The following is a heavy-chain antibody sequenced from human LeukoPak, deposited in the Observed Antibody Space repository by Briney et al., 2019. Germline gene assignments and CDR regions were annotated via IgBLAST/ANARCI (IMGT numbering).Heavy chain of an antibody. CDR3: ARGPPGYRVGDY. D-gene: IGHD2-2*03. CDR2: INTDGTTI. Sequence: PGGSLRLSCATSGFTFSNYWVYWVRQAPGKGLVWVSDINTDGTTIHYADSVRGRFTISRDNAKSTVFLQMNSLRVEDTAVYYCARGPPGYRVGDYWGPGTLVTVSS. CDR1: GFTFSNYW. J-gene: IGHJ4*02. V-gene: IGHV3-74*01.